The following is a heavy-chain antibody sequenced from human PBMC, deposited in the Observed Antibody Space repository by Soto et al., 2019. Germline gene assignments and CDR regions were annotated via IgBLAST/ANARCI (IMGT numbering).Heavy chain of an antibody. CDR1: GGSFSGYY. CDR2: INHSGST. J-gene: IGHJ4*02. D-gene: IGHD2-15*01. CDR3: ARDVGATPDFDF. V-gene: IGHV4-34*01. Sequence: SETLSLTCAVYGGSFSGYYWSWIRQPPGKGLEWIGEINHSGSTNYNPSLKSRVTISVDTSKNRFSLKLSSVTAADTAVYYCARDVGATPDFDFWGQGTLVTVSS.